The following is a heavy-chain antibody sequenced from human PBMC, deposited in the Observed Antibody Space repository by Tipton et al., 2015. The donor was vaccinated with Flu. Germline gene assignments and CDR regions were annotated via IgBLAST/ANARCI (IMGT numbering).Heavy chain of an antibody. D-gene: IGHD2-15*01. CDR2: ISYDGSNK. V-gene: IGHV3-30*01. Sequence: RSLRLSCAASGFTFSSYAMHWVRQAPGKGLEWVAVISYDGSNKYYADPVKGRFTISRDNSKNTLYLQMNSLRAEDTAVYYCARGRSLVVVAATDYWGQGTLVTVSS. J-gene: IGHJ4*02. CDR1: GFTFSSYA. CDR3: ARGRSLVVVAATDY.